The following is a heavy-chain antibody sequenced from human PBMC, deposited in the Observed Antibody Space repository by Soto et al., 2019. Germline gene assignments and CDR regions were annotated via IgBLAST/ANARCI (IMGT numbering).Heavy chain of an antibody. Sequence: SETLSLTCTVSGGSISSYYWSWIRQPPGKGLEWIGYIYYSGSTNYNPSLKSRVTISVDTSKNQFSLKLSSVTAADTAVYYCAREADEYYFDYWGQGTLVTVSS. CDR2: IYYSGST. CDR3: AREADEYYFDY. CDR1: GGSISSYY. V-gene: IGHV4-59*01. J-gene: IGHJ4*02.